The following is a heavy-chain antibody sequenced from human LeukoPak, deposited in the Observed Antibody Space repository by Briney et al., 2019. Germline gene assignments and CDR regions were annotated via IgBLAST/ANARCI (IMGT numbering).Heavy chain of an antibody. CDR2: IKEDGSEK. V-gene: IGHV3-7*01. D-gene: IGHD3/OR15-3a*01. CDR3: AKDPLAEEGLWFDP. J-gene: IGHJ5*02. Sequence: QTGGSLRLSCAASGFTFNRDWTAWVRQAPGKGLEWVANIKEDGSEKNYVDSVKGRFTISRDNSKNTLYLQMNSLRAEDTAVYYCAKDPLAEEGLWFDPWGQGTLVTVSS. CDR1: GFTFNRDW.